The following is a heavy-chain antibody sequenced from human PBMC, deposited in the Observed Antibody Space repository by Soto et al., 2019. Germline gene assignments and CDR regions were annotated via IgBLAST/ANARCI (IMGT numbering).Heavy chain of an antibody. V-gene: IGHV4-34*01. CDR1: DGSLSVYY. J-gene: IGHJ6*02. Sequence: WETLSLTCAVYDGSLSVYYWSWIRQSPGKGLEWIGEIHPSGSTDYNPSLKSRVTILVDTSKSQFSLRLTSVTAADTAVYYCARGRDEYKLGNVWGPGTTVTVSS. D-gene: IGHD7-27*01. CDR3: ARGRDEYKLGNV. CDR2: IHPSGST.